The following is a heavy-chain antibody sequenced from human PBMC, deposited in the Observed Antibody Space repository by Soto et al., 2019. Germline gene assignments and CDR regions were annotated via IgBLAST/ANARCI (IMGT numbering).Heavy chain of an antibody. Sequence: QVSLPESGPGLVKPSQTLSLTCFVSGDSITNGVYYWIWIRQPPGKALEWIAYIYYNGITHYNPSLKSRVTISLDQSKNHFSLKMTSVSDAETAVYSCARGIQEGLDPWGHGTLVTVSS. V-gene: IGHV4-30-4*01. J-gene: IGHJ5*02. D-gene: IGHD5-18*01. CDR1: GDSITNGVYY. CDR3: ARGIQEGLDP. CDR2: IYYNGIT.